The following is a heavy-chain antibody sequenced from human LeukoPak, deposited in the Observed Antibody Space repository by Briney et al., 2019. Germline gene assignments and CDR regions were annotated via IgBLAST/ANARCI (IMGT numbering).Heavy chain of an antibody. CDR2: IRQDGGEK. V-gene: IGHV3-7*01. D-gene: IGHD6-19*01. Sequence: GGSLRLSCAVSGFTFTSYWMNWVRQAPGRGLEWVASIRQDGGEKSYVDSVKGRFTISRDNTKNSLHLQMNSLRAEDTAVYYCARGSSSGWYLIPYWGQGTLVTVSS. J-gene: IGHJ4*02. CDR1: GFTFTSYW. CDR3: ARGSSSGWYLIPY.